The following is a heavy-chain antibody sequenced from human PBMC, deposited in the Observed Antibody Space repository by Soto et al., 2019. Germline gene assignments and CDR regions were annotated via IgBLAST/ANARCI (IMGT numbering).Heavy chain of an antibody. CDR1: GYTFSAYY. CDR3: ATDDYGSDAY. D-gene: IGHD4-17*01. J-gene: IGHJ4*02. V-gene: IGHV1-2*02. CDR2: VDPRSGVT. Sequence: AAVKLSCKVFGYTFSAYYIHWGRQAPGQGLECMGWVDPRSGVTNYAQRFQGRVIMTRDTSISTVYMDLSMLTSDDTALYYCATDDYGSDAYWGQRTLVTVSS.